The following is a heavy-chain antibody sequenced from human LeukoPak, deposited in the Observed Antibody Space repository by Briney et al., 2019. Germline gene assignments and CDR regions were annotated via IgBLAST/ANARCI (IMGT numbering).Heavy chain of an antibody. CDR2: ISAYNGNT. CDR1: GYTFTSYG. J-gene: IGHJ4*02. V-gene: IGHV1-18*01. CDR3: ARDVYYGSGSYYDY. D-gene: IGHD3-10*01. Sequence: ASVKVSCKASGYTFTSYGISWVRQAPGHGLEWMGWISAYNGNTNYAQKLQGRVTMTTDTSTSTAYMELRSLRSDNTAVYYCARDVYYGSGSYYDYWGQGTLVTVSS.